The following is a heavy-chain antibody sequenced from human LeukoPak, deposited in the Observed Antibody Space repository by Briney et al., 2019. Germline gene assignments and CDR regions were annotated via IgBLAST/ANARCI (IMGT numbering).Heavy chain of an antibody. J-gene: IGHJ3*02. CDR3: ARGYPGDAFDI. V-gene: IGHV3-74*01. Sequence: GGSLRLSCAASGCTFSSYWMHWVRHAPGKGLGWVSRINSDGSSTSYADSVKGRFTISRDNAKNTLYLQMNSLRAEDTAVYYCARGYPGDAFDIWGQGTMVTVSS. D-gene: IGHD5-12*01. CDR1: GCTFSSYW. CDR2: INSDGSST.